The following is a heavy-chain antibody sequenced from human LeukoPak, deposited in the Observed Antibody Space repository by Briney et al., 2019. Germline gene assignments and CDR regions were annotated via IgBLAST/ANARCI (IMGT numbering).Heavy chain of an antibody. V-gene: IGHV3-30-3*01. Sequence: GRSLRLSCAASGFTFSSYAMHWVRQAPGKGLEWVAVISYDGSNKYYADSVKGRFTISRDNSKNTLYLQMNSLRAEDTAVYYCARDPRRHIVVVTAIRYYYYGMDVWGQGTTVTVSS. CDR1: GFTFSSYA. J-gene: IGHJ6*02. D-gene: IGHD2-21*02. CDR3: ARDPRRHIVVVTAIRYYYYGMDV. CDR2: ISYDGSNK.